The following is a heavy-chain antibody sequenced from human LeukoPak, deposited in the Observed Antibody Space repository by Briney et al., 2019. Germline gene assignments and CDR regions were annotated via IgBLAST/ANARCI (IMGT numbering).Heavy chain of an antibody. Sequence: GGSLRLSCAASGFTFSSYSMNWVRQAPGKGLEWVSYISSSGSTIYYADSVKGRFTISRDNSKNSLYLQMNSLRAEDTALYYCAAWGGSHFDYWGQGTLVTVSS. D-gene: IGHD2-15*01. CDR3: AAWGGSHFDY. CDR2: ISSSGSTI. J-gene: IGHJ4*02. V-gene: IGHV3-48*04. CDR1: GFTFSSYS.